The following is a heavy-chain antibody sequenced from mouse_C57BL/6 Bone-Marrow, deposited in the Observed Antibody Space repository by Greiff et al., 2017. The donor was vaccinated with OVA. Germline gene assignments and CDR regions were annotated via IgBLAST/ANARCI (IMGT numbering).Heavy chain of an antibody. V-gene: IGHV6-3*01. J-gene: IGHJ3*01. CDR1: GFTFSNYW. CDR2: IRLKSDNYAT. CDR3: TAGSRRFAY. Sequence: DVKLVESGGGLVQPGGSMKLSCVASGFTFSNYWMNWVRQSPEKGLEWVAQIRLKSDNYATHYAESVKGRFTISRDDSKSSVYLQMNNLRAEDTGIYYCTAGSRRFAYWGQGTLVTVSA. D-gene: IGHD1-1*01.